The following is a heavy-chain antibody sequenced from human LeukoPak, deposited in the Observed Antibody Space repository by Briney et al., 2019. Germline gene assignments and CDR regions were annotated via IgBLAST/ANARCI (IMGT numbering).Heavy chain of an antibody. CDR1: GYTFTSYD. CDR3: ASGPLDSDWFDP. D-gene: IGHD1-26*01. V-gene: IGHV1-8*01. J-gene: IGHJ5*02. CDR2: MNPNSGNT. Sequence: ASVKVSCKASGYTFTSYDINWVRQATGQGLEWMGWMNPNSGNTGYAQKFQGRVTMTRNTPISTAYMELSSLRSEDTAVYYCASGPLDSDWFDPWGQGTLVTVSS.